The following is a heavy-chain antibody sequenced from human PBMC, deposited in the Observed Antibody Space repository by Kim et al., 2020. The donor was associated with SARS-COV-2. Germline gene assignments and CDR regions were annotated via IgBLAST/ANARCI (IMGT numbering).Heavy chain of an antibody. J-gene: IGHJ6*02. V-gene: IGHV3-30*07. CDR3: ARDTRSYSGSYYYGMDV. Sequence: KGRFTISRDNSKNTLYLQMNSLRAEDTAVYYCARDTRSYSGSYYYGMDVWGQGTTVTVSS. D-gene: IGHD1-26*01.